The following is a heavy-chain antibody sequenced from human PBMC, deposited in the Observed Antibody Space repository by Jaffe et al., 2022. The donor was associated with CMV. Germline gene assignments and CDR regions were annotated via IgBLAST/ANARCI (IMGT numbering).Heavy chain of an antibody. CDR1: GFTFSNAW. CDR2: IKSKTDGGTT. D-gene: IGHD7-27*01. J-gene: IGHJ4*02. V-gene: IGHV3-15*01. CDR3: TTDRFMFLKSEKVATATGAIDY. Sequence: EVQLVESGGGLVKPGGSLRLSCAASGFTFSNAWMSWVRQAPGKGLEWVGRIKSKTDGGTTDYAAPVKGRFTISRDDSKNTLYLQMNSLKTEDTAVYYCTTDRFMFLKSEKVATATGAIDYWGQGTLVTVSS.